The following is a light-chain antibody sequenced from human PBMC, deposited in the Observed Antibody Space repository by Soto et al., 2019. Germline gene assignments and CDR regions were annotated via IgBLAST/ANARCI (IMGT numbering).Light chain of an antibody. CDR2: KAS. J-gene: IGKJ1*01. V-gene: IGKV1-5*03. CDR3: QQYDNWPWT. Sequence: DIQMTQSPSTLSGSVGDRVTITCRASQTISSWLAWYQPKPGKAPKLLIYKASTLKSGVPSRFSGSGSGTEFTLTISSLQSDDFAVYYCQQYDNWPWTVGQGTKVDNK. CDR1: QTISSW.